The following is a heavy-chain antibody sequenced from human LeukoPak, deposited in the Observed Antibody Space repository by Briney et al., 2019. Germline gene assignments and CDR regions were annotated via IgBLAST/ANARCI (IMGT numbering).Heavy chain of an antibody. CDR3: ARNGGNSNWYFDL. CDR2: ISRIGGTTT. V-gene: IGHV3-48*03. J-gene: IGHJ2*01. Sequence: GGSLRLSCAASGFTFSVFEMNWVRQAPGKGLEWVSYISRIGGTTTYYADAGKGQFTTYKNNAKSSLFLQMDRLTADDTAVYYCARNGGNSNWYFDLWGRGTLVTVSS. CDR1: GFTFSVFE. D-gene: IGHD4-23*01.